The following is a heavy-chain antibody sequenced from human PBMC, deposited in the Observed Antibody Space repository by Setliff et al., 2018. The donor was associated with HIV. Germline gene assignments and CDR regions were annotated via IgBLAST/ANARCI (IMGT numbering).Heavy chain of an antibody. V-gene: IGHV1-2*06. CDR3: AKTSFHGSGNYGGFYFES. CDR1: GYSFTGYW. J-gene: IGHJ4*02. CDR2: INPHSGVT. D-gene: IGHD3-10*01. Sequence: ASVKVSCKASGYSFTGYWMHWVRQAPGQGLEWMGRINPHSGVTNYAQKFQGRVTMTRDTSIATAYIDLSRLTSDDTALYYCAKTSFHGSGNYGGFYFESWGQGTLVTVSS.